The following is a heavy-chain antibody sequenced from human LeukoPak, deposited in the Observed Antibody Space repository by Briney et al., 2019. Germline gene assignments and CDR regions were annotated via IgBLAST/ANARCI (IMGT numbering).Heavy chain of an antibody. CDR2: INPSGGST. D-gene: IGHD3-22*01. CDR3: ARENRRDYYYDSSGYYGDY. CDR1: GYTFTSYY. Sequence: ASVKVSCKASGYTFTSYYMHWVRQAPGQGLEWMGIINPSGGSTSYAQKFQGRVTMTRDMSTSTVYVELSSLRSEDTAVYYCARENRRDYYYDSSGYYGDYWGQGTLVTVSS. V-gene: IGHV1-46*01. J-gene: IGHJ4*02.